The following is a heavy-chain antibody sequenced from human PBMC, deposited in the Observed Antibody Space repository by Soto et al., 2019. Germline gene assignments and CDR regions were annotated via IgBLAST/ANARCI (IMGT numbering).Heavy chain of an antibody. D-gene: IGHD3-22*01. Sequence: QVQVVQSGAEVKKPGSSVNVSYKASGGSFSNYGISWVRQAPGQGLEWMGGIIPVFGTPHYAQKFQDRVTITADESTSTVYMEVSSLTSEDTAVYYCARGDATKIIVTTYYGLDVWGQGTTVTVSS. CDR1: GGSFSNYG. CDR2: IIPVFGTP. V-gene: IGHV1-69*12. CDR3: ARGDATKIIVTTYYGLDV. J-gene: IGHJ6*02.